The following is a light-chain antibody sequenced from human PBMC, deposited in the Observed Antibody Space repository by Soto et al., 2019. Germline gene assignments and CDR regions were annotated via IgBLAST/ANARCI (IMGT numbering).Light chain of an antibody. J-gene: IGKJ1*01. Sequence: EIVLTQSPATLSLSPGERATLSCRASQSVDSYLAWYQQKVGQAPRLLIYDASNRATGIPARFSGSGSGTDFTLTNSRLEPEDFAVYYCQHRSNWPPTFGQGTKVDIK. CDR3: QHRSNWPPT. CDR2: DAS. CDR1: QSVDSY. V-gene: IGKV3-11*01.